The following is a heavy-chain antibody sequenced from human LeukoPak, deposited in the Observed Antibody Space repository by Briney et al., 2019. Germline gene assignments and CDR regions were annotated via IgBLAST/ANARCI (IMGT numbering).Heavy chain of an antibody. CDR3: ARLKAAAGTRYYYYGMDV. J-gene: IGHJ6*02. CDR2: IYYSGST. CDR1: GGSICSYY. V-gene: IGHV4-59*08. D-gene: IGHD6-13*01. Sequence: PSETLSLTCNVSGGSICSYYWSWIRQPPGKGLEWIGHIYYSGSTNYNPSLKSRVTISVDTSKNQFSLKLSSVTAADTAVYYCARLKAAAGTRYYYYGMDVWGQGTTVTVSS.